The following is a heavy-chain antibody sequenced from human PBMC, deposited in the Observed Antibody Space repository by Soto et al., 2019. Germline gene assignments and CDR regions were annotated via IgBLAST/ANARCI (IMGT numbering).Heavy chain of an antibody. J-gene: IGHJ6*03. CDR1: GFTFSSYA. V-gene: IGHV3-23*01. Sequence: GGSLRLSCAASGFTFSSYAMSWVRQAPGKGLEWVSAISGSGASTYYADSVKGRFTISRDNSKNTLYLQMNSLRAEDTAVYYCAKRVDYYDYYMDVWGKGTTVTVSS. CDR3: AKRVDYYDYYMDV. D-gene: IGHD2-15*01. CDR2: ISGSGAST.